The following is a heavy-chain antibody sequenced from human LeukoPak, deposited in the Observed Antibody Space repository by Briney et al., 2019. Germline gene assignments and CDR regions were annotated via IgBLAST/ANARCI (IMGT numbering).Heavy chain of an antibody. D-gene: IGHD3-10*01. Sequence: SETLSLTCAVSGGSISSSNWWSWVRQPPGKGLEWIGEIYYSGSTYYNPSLKSRVTISIDTSKNQFSLKLSSVTAADTAVYYCARVITTYYYGSGSYYKEGYYFDYWGQGTLVTVSS. V-gene: IGHV4-4*02. CDR3: ARVITTYYYGSGSYYKEGYYFDY. CDR2: IYYSGST. CDR1: GGSISSSNW. J-gene: IGHJ4*02.